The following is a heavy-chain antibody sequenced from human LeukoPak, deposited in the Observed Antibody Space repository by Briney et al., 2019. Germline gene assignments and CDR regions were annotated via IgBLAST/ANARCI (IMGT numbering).Heavy chain of an antibody. Sequence: SETLSLTCTVSGGSISSSSYYWGWIRQPPGKGLEWIGSIYYSGSTYYNPSLKSRVTISVDTSKNQFSLKLSSVTAADTAVYYCASTDYGASFVDYWGQGTLVTVSS. CDR3: ASTDYGASFVDY. V-gene: IGHV4-39*07. J-gene: IGHJ4*02. D-gene: IGHD4-17*01. CDR1: GGSISSSSYY. CDR2: IYYSGST.